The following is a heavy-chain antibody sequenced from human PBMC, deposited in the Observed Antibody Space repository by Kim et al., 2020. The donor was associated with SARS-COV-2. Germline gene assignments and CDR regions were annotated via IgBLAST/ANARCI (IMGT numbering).Heavy chain of an antibody. V-gene: IGHV3-30*01. D-gene: IGHD3-16*01. J-gene: IGHJ4*02. CDR3: ARGAGGVRGFGLGAFDY. Sequence: VKGRFTISRDNSKNTRYLQMNSLRAEDTAVYYCARGAGGVRGFGLGAFDYWGQGTLVTVSS.